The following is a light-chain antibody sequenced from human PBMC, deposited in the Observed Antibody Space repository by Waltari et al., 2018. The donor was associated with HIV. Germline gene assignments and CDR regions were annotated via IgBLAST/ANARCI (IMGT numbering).Light chain of an antibody. CDR2: DMQ. V-gene: IGLV1-51*01. CDR3: GTWDAGLSAGL. J-gene: IGLJ2*01. Sequence: QSVLTQPPSVSAAPGQRVTISCSGCTSNIGSNYVSWYQQFPGPAPKLLISDMQTRSSGMPDRFSGSKSGTSATLAVTGLQTEDGADYYCGTWDAGLSAGLFGGGTKVTVL. CDR1: TSNIGSNY.